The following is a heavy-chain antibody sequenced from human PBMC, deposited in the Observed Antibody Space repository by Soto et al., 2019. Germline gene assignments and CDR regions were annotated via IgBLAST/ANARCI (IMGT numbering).Heavy chain of an antibody. Sequence: GGSLRLSCAASGFTFSSYAMHWVRQAPGKGLEWVAVISYDGSNKYYADPVKGRFTISRDNSKNTLYLQMNSLRAEDTAVYYCARDPRYSYGLDAFDIWGQGAMVT. V-gene: IGHV3-30-3*01. CDR2: ISYDGSNK. CDR3: ARDPRYSYGLDAFDI. CDR1: GFTFSSYA. J-gene: IGHJ3*02. D-gene: IGHD5-18*01.